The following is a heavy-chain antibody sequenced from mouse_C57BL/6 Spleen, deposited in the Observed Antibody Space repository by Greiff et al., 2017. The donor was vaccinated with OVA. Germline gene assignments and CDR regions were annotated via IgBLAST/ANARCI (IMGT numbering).Heavy chain of an antibody. CDR2: IDPETGGT. CDR1: GYTFTDYE. J-gene: IGHJ2*01. V-gene: IGHV1-15*01. Sequence: QVQLKQSGAELVRPGASVTLSCKASGYTFTDYEMHWVKQTPVHGLEWIGAIDPETGGTAYNQKFKGKAILTADKSSSTAYMELRSLTSEDSAVYYCTRYGDSSGYDYWGQGTTLTVSS. CDR3: TRYGDSSGYDY. D-gene: IGHD3-2*02.